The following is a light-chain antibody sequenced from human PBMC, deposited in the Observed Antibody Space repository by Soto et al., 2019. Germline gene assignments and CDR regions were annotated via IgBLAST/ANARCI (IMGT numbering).Light chain of an antibody. CDR2: DAS. CDR3: QQYNDSFRYT. V-gene: IGKV1-5*01. Sequence: DIQMTQSPSTLSASVGDRVTVTCRASQSISRWSAWYQQKPGKAPKLLIYDASNLESGVPSRFSGRGSGTEFTLTISSLQPDDFATYYCQQYNDSFRYTFGQGTRLEIK. J-gene: IGKJ5*01. CDR1: QSISRW.